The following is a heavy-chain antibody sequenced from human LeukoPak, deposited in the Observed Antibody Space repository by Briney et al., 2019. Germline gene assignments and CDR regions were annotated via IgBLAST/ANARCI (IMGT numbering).Heavy chain of an antibody. Sequence: PGGSLRLSCAASGLSFSSYSMNWVRQAPGKGLEWISYISSSSNTIYYADSVKGRFTISRDNAQNSLYLQMNSLRADDTAVYYCAPVFCTTSSCYHYFESWGQGTLVTASS. CDR2: ISSSSNTI. CDR1: GLSFSSYS. V-gene: IGHV3-48*01. D-gene: IGHD6-13*01. CDR3: APVFCTTSSCYHYFES. J-gene: IGHJ4*02.